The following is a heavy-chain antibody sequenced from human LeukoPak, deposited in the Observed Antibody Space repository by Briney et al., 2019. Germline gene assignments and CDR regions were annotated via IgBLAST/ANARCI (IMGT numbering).Heavy chain of an antibody. V-gene: IGHV3-48*01. J-gene: IGHJ3*02. CDR2: ISSSSSTI. D-gene: IGHD1-26*01. Sequence: PEGSLRLSCAASGFTFSSYSMNWVRQAPGKGLEWVSSISSSSSTIHYAESVKGRFTISRDNVKNSLYLQMNSLRAEDTAVYYCARDPTSSWETAFDIWGQGTMVTVSS. CDR3: ARDPTSSWETAFDI. CDR1: GFTFSSYS.